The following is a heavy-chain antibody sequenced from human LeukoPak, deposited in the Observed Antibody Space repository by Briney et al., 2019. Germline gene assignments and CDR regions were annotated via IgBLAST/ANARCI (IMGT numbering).Heavy chain of an antibody. D-gene: IGHD3-10*01. Sequence: GASVKVSCKAFGYNFTSSFIHWVRQAPGQGLEWMGIINPTSGSTSSAQKFQGRVTMNRDTSTSTVYMELSSLKSEDTAVYFCARAVRGFSSHFSGSLPQRRKHSLLFDYWGQGTLVTVSS. CDR1: GYNFTSSF. V-gene: IGHV1-46*01. CDR3: ARAVRGFSSHFSGSLPQRRKHSLLFDY. CDR2: INPTSGST. J-gene: IGHJ4*02.